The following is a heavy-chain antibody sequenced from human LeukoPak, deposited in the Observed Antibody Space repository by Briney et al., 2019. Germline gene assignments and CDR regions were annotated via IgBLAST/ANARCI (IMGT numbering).Heavy chain of an antibody. V-gene: IGHV1-46*01. CDR3: ARRGVLAVGLEY. CDR2: INPSGDST. J-gene: IGHJ4*02. Sequence: ASVKVSCKASGYTFASYYMHWVRQAPGQGLEWMGIINPSGDSTTYAQKFQGRVTMTRDTSTSTVYMDLSSLRSEDTAVYYRARRGVLAVGLEYWGQGTLVTVSP. CDR1: GYTFASYY. D-gene: IGHD2-21*01.